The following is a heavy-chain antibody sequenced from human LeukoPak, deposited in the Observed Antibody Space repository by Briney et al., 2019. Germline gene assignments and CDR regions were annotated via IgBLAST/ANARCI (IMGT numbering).Heavy chain of an antibody. D-gene: IGHD4-17*01. CDR3: ARQQIPLRPHIDY. J-gene: IGHJ4*02. CDR2: IYYSGST. V-gene: IGHV4-39*01. Sequence: PSETLSLTCTVSSGSISSSSYYWGWIRQPPGKGLEWIGSIYYSGSTYYNPSLKSRVTISVDTSKNQFSLKLSSVTAADTAVYYCARQQIPLRPHIDYWGQGTLVTVSS. CDR1: SGSISSSSYY.